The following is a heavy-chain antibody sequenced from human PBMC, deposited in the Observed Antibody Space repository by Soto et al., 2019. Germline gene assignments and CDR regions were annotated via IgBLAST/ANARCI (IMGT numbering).Heavy chain of an antibody. CDR1: GFSLSTSGMC. V-gene: IGHV2-70*01. CDR3: ARASRSWYRSYYSYGMDV. D-gene: IGHD6-13*01. CDR2: IDWDDDK. J-gene: IGHJ6*02. Sequence: SGPTLVNPTQTLTLTCTFSGFSLSTSGMCVSWIRQPPGKALEWLALIDWDDDKYYSTSLKTRLTISKDTSKNQVVLTMTNMEHVDTATYYCARASRSWYRSYYSYGMDVWGQGTTVTVYS.